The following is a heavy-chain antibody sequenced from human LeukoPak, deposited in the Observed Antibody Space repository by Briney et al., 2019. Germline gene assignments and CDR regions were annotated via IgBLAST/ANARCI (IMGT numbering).Heavy chain of an antibody. CDR1: GGSISSGGYY. V-gene: IGHV4-31*03. J-gene: IGHJ4*02. CDR2: IYYSGST. Sequence: SQTLSLTCTVSGGSISSGGYYWSWIRQHPGKGLEWIGYIYYSGSTYYNPSLKSRVTILVDTSKNQFSLKLSSVTAADTAVYYCAREYYYDSSGYIDYWGQGTLVTVSS. CDR3: AREYYYDSSGYIDY. D-gene: IGHD3-22*01.